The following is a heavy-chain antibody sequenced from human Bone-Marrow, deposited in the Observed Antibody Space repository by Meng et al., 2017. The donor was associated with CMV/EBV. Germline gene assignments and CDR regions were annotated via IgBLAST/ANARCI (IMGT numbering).Heavy chain of an antibody. CDR2: IYSGGST. CDR1: GFTVSSNY. CDR3: AIYDSSGLHFDY. Sequence: GGSLRLSCAASGFTVSSNYMSWVRQAPGKGLEWVSVIYSGGSTYYADSVKGRFTISRDNSKNTLYLQMNSLRAEDTAVYYCAIYDSSGLHFDYWGQGTLVTVSS. V-gene: IGHV3-53*01. J-gene: IGHJ4*02. D-gene: IGHD3-22*01.